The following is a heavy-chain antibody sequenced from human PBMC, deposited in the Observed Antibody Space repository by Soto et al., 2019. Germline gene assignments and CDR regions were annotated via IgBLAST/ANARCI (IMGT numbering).Heavy chain of an antibody. Sequence: ASVKVSCKASGYTFTSYGISWVRQAPGQGLEWMEWISAYNGNTNYAQKLQGRVTMTTDTSTSTAYMELRSLRSDDTAVYYCARDLDRVTMVRGVMGGPQSEFDPWGQGTLVTVSS. J-gene: IGHJ5*02. CDR3: ARDLDRVTMVRGVMGGPQSEFDP. CDR1: GYTFTSYG. D-gene: IGHD3-10*01. V-gene: IGHV1-18*04. CDR2: ISAYNGNT.